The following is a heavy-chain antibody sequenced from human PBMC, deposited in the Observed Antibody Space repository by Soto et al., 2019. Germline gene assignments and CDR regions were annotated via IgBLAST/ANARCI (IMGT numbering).Heavy chain of an antibody. CDR3: ARGGSSYVWFNEF. CDR2: IIPIFGTA. D-gene: IGHD3-22*01. Sequence: QEQLVQSGAEVKKPGSSVKVSCKASGGIFSSYAISWVRQAPGQGLEWMGGIIPIFGTANYAQKFQGRVTITAYESTKTSYMELSSLNSEETAIYYCARGGSSYVWFNEFWGQGALVTVSS. J-gene: IGHJ4*02. V-gene: IGHV1-69*01. CDR1: GGIFSSYA.